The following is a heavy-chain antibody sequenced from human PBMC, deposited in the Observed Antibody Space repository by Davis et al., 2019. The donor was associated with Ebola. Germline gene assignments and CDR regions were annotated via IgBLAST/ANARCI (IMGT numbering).Heavy chain of an antibody. V-gene: IGHV4-59*01. CDR1: GGSISSYY. CDR3: ARPASGWYCFDY. J-gene: IGHJ4*02. D-gene: IGHD6-19*01. CDR2: IYYSGST. Sequence: MPSETLSLTCTVSGGSISSYYWSWIRQPPGKGLEWIGYIYYSGSTNYNPSLKSRVTISVDTSKNQFSLKLSSVTAADTAVYYCARPASGWYCFDYWGQGTLVTVSS.